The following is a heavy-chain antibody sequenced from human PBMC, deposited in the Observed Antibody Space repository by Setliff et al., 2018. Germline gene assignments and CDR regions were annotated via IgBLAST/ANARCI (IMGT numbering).Heavy chain of an antibody. CDR1: GASLNSGTYY. V-gene: IGHV4-39*01. CDR3: ARTGTYRYFDY. Sequence: PSETLSLTCTVSGASLNSGTYYWGWIRQPPGKGLEWIGRIYYRGDTYYNASLKGRLTISVDTAQNQFSLRPTSVTAADTAVYYCARTGTYRYFDYWGQGALVTVSS. J-gene: IGHJ4*02. CDR2: IYYRGDT. D-gene: IGHD1-1*01.